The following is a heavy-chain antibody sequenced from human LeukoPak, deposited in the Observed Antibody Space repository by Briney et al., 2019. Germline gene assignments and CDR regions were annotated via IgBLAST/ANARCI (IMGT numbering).Heavy chain of an antibody. J-gene: IGHJ5*02. CDR3: ANPGWLDP. CDR2: ISGTGYT. Sequence: PGGSLRLSCSASGFTFSSYAMSWVRQAPGKGLEWVSAISGTGYTYYADSVKGRFTISRDNSKNTLYLQMNSLRAEDTAVYYCANPGWLDPWGQGTLVTVSS. CDR1: GFTFSSYA. V-gene: IGHV3-23*01.